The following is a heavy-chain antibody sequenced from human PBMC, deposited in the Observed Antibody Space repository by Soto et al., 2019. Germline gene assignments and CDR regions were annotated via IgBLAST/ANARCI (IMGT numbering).Heavy chain of an antibody. CDR1: GGSLSDYY. J-gene: IGHJ5*02. V-gene: IGHV4-59*01. D-gene: IGHD6-13*01. Sequence: SETLSLTCTVSGGSLSDYYWTWIRQPPGKGLEWIGYIHYSGSTNYNPSLKSRVTISVDTSKNQFSLKLRSVTAADTAMYHCARGGIAAPKGRSFDPWGQGAPVTVSS. CDR3: ARGGIAAPKGRSFDP. CDR2: IHYSGST.